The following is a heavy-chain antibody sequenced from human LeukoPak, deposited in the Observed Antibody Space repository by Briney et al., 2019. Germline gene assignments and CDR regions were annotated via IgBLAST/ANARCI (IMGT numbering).Heavy chain of an antibody. Sequence: PGGSLRLSCAASGFTFSTYWMHWVRQAPGKGLEWVATINQDGSERNYVDSVKGRFTISRDIATNSLYLQMNSLRVEDTALYYCARSIEYWGQGTLVTVSS. CDR2: INQDGSER. CDR3: ARSIEY. V-gene: IGHV3-7*01. CDR1: GFTFSTYW. J-gene: IGHJ4*02.